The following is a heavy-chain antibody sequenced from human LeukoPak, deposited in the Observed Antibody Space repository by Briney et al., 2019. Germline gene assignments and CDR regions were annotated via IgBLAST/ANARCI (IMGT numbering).Heavy chain of an antibody. J-gene: IGHJ4*02. D-gene: IGHD3-3*01. CDR1: GFTFSSYA. CDR3: AKSNQYYDFWSGQLGVL. V-gene: IGHV3-23*01. CDR2: ISGSGGST. Sequence: PGGSLRLSCAASGFTFSSYAMTWVRQAPGKGLEWVSGISGSGGSTYYADSVKGRFTISRDNSKNMLYLQMNSLGAEDTAVYYCAKSNQYYDFWSGQLGVLWGQGTLVTVSS.